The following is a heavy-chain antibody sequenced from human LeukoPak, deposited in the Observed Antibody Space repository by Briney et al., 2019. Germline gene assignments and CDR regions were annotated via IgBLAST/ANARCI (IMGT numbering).Heavy chain of an antibody. CDR3: AQASRDYGSGSYYNAPYDY. CDR2: IYWDDDK. V-gene: IGHV2-5*02. Sequence: SGPTLVKPTQTLTLTCTFSGFSLSTSGVGVGWIRQPPGKALEWLALIYWDDDKRYSPSLKSRLTTTKDTSKNQVVLTMTNMDPVDTATYYCAQASRDYGSGSYYNAPYDYWGQGTLVTVSS. J-gene: IGHJ4*02. D-gene: IGHD3-10*01. CDR1: GFSLSTSGVG.